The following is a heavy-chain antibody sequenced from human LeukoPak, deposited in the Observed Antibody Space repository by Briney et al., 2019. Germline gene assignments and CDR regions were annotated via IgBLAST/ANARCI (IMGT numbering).Heavy chain of an antibody. CDR1: GFTFSSYE. CDR2: ISSSGNTI. D-gene: IGHD2-2*02. V-gene: IGHV3-48*03. Sequence: GGSLRPSCAASGFTFSSYEMTWVRQAPGKGLEWVSYISSSGNTIYYADSVKGRFTISRDNARNSLYLQMNSLRAEDTAVYYCAREAIRWFDPWGQGTLVTVSS. CDR3: AREAIRWFDP. J-gene: IGHJ5*02.